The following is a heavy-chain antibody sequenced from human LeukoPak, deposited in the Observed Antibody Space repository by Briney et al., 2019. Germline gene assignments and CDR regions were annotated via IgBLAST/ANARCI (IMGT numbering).Heavy chain of an antibody. Sequence: PGGSLRLSCVASGFTFSSYAMTWVRQAPGKGLEWVSVISVSGGNTYYADSVKGRFTISRDNSKNTLYLQTNSLRVEDTAVYYCAKVAVHSSGWYGFDSWGQGTLVTVSS. CDR1: GFTFSSYA. D-gene: IGHD6-19*01. CDR3: AKVAVHSSGWYGFDS. J-gene: IGHJ5*01. CDR2: ISVSGGNT. V-gene: IGHV3-23*01.